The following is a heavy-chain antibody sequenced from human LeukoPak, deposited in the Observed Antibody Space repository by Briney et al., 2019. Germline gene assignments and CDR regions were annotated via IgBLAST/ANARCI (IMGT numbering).Heavy chain of an antibody. J-gene: IGHJ6*04. CDR3: TRDIVVVPAAIYYYYYYGMDV. CDR2: IRSKAYGGTT. Sequence: GGSLRLSCTAPGFTLGDYAMSWVRQAPGKGRERVGFIRSKAYGGTTEYAASVKGRFNISRDDSKSIAYLQMNSLKTEDTAVYYCTRDIVVVPAAIYYYYYYGMDVWGKGTTVTVSS. V-gene: IGHV3-49*04. CDR1: GFTLGDYA. D-gene: IGHD2-2*01.